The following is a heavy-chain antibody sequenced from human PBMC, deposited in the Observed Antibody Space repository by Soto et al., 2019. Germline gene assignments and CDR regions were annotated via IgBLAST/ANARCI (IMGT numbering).Heavy chain of an antibody. D-gene: IGHD4-17*01. CDR2: ISSSSSYI. CDR1: GFTFSSYS. Sequence: EVQLVESGGGLVKPGGSLRLSCAASGFTFSSYSMNWVRQAPGKGLEWVSSISSSSSYIYYADSVKGRFTISRDNAKNSLYLQMNGLRAEDTAVYYCAMDLGPDYGDYVKMSGYFDLWGRGTLVTVSS. V-gene: IGHV3-21*01. J-gene: IGHJ2*01. CDR3: AMDLGPDYGDYVKMSGYFDL.